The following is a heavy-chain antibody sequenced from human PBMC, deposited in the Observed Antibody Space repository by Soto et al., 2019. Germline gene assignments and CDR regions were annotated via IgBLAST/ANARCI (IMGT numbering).Heavy chain of an antibody. Sequence: ASVKVSCAASGYTFTSYYMHWVRQAPGQGLEWMGIINPSGGSTSYAQKFQGRVTMTRDTSTSTVYMELSSLRSEDTAVYYCARVGYYGSGSTGYFDYWGQGTLVTVSS. CDR2: INPSGGST. CDR1: GYTFTSYY. D-gene: IGHD3-10*01. CDR3: ARVGYYGSGSTGYFDY. V-gene: IGHV1-46*03. J-gene: IGHJ4*02.